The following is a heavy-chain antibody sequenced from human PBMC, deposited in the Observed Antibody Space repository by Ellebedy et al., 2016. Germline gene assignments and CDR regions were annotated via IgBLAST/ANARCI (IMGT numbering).Heavy chain of an antibody. CDR1: GYSTSRGHY. V-gene: IGHV4-38-2*02. J-gene: IGHJ4*02. D-gene: IGHD6-19*01. Sequence: SETLSLTCTVSGYSTSRGHYWGWIRQPPGKGLEWIGSIFHTGSTYYNPSLKSRVTISVDTSKNQFSLRLSSVTAADTAVYYCARAGSGWYYFDYWGQGTLVTVSS. CDR3: ARAGSGWYYFDY. CDR2: IFHTGST.